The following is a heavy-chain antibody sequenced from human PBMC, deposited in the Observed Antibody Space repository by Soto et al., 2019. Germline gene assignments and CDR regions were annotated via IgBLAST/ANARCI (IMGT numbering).Heavy chain of an antibody. CDR1: GFTFSSYA. J-gene: IGHJ4*02. V-gene: IGHV3-30-3*01. Sequence: GGSLRLSCAASGFTFSSYAMHWVRQAPGKGLEWVAVISYGGSNKYYADSVKGRFTISRDNAKNTLYLQMNSLRAEDTAVYYCARDYYYDSSGYYVGFDYWGQGTLVTVSS. CDR2: ISYGGSNK. CDR3: ARDYYYDSSGYYVGFDY. D-gene: IGHD3-22*01.